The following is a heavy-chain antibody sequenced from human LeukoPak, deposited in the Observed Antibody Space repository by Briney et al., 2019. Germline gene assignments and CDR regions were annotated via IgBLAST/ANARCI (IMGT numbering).Heavy chain of an antibody. CDR1: GGTFSSYA. D-gene: IGHD3-10*01. J-gene: IGHJ5*02. V-gene: IGHV1-69*13. CDR2: IIPIFGTA. Sequence: VASVKVSCKASGGTFSSYAISWVRQAPGQGLEWMGGIIPIFGTANYAQKFQGRVTITADESTSTAYMELSSLRSEDTAVYYCARDIYYGSGNQVSWFDPWGQGTLVTVSS. CDR3: ARDIYYGSGNQVSWFDP.